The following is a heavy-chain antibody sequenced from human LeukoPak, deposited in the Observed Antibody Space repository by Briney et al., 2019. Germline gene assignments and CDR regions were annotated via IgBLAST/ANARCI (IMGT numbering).Heavy chain of an antibody. CDR3: ARENERMEGTEAFDI. Sequence: GGSLRLSCAASGFTFSSYEIIWLRQAPGRGLEWVSYISSSGSTKYYADSVKGRFTISRDNAKNSLSLQMYSLRAEDTAVYYCARENERMEGTEAFDIWGQGTMVTVSS. V-gene: IGHV3-48*03. D-gene: IGHD1-1*01. CDR2: ISSSGSTK. J-gene: IGHJ3*02. CDR1: GFTFSSYE.